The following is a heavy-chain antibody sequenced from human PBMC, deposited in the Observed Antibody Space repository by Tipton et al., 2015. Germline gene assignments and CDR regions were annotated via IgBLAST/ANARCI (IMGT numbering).Heavy chain of an antibody. D-gene: IGHD1-26*01. CDR1: GFAFSNYT. CDR2: ISTTSNTI. Sequence: SLRLSCATSGFAFSNYTMNWVRQAPGTGLEWISHISTTSNTIYYADSVKGRFTISRDNAKNSLYLQMSRLRDEDTAVYYCARVGGSYFTGYYFDYWCQGTLVTVSS. J-gene: IGHJ4*02. V-gene: IGHV3-48*02. CDR3: ARVGGSYFTGYYFDY.